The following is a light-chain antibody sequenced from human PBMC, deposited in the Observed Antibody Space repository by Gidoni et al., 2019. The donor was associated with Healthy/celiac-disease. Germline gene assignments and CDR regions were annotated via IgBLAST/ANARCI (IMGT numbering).Light chain of an antibody. CDR2: GNS. V-gene: IGLV1-40*01. CDR3: QSYDSSLSGPEVV. Sequence: QSVLTQPPSVSGAPGQRVTISCTGSSSNIGAGYDVHWYQQLPGTAPKPLIYGNSNRPSGVPDRFSGSKSGTSASLAITGLQAEDEADYYCQSYDSSLSGPEVVFGGGTKLTVL. J-gene: IGLJ2*01. CDR1: SSNIGAGYD.